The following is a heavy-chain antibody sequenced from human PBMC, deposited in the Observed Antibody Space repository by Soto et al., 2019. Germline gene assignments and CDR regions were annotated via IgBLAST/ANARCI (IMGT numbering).Heavy chain of an antibody. CDR1: GGSFSGYY. V-gene: IGHV4-34*01. CDR3: ARGHYGIAAAGMGGSYYYYYYGMDV. Sequence: SETLSLTCAVYGGSFSGYYWSWIRQPPGKGLEWIGEINHSGSTNYNPSLKSRVTISVDTSKNQFSLKLSSVTAADTAVYYCARGHYGIAAAGMGGSYYYYYYGMDVWGQGTTVTVSS. CDR2: INHSGST. D-gene: IGHD6-13*01. J-gene: IGHJ6*02.